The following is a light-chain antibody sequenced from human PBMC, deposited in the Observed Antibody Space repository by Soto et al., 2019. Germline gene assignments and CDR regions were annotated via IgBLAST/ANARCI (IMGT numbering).Light chain of an antibody. V-gene: IGLV2-8*01. J-gene: IGLJ2*01. CDR1: SSDVGGYNY. CDR3: SSYEGSNNLL. Sequence: QSALTQPPSASGSPGQSVAISCTGTSSDVGGYNYVSWYQQHPGKAPKLMIYEVNKRPSGVPDRFSGSKSGNTASLTVSGLQAEDEADYYCSSYEGSNNLLFGGGTKLTVL. CDR2: EVN.